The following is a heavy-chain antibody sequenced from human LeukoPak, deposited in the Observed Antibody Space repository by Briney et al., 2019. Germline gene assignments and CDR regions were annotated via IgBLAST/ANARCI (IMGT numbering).Heavy chain of an antibody. Sequence: TGGSLRLSCAASGLTLSSHNMNWVRQAPGKGLEWVSSISASGSYIYYADSLKGRFTISRDNAKNSLYLQMNSLRAEDTAVYYCARDSPGTTASDYWGQGTLVTVSS. CDR2: ISASGSYI. V-gene: IGHV3-21*01. J-gene: IGHJ4*02. D-gene: IGHD1-1*01. CDR3: ARDSPGTTASDY. CDR1: GLTLSSHN.